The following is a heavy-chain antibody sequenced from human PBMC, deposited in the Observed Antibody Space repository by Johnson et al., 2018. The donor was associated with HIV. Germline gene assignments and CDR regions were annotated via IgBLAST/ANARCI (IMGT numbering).Heavy chain of an antibody. CDR1: GFSLSSYA. J-gene: IGHJ3*01. D-gene: IGHD6-19*01. CDR3: VRGGQWGATDAFDV. V-gene: IGHV3-30*04. CDR2: ISYDGSNK. Sequence: QVQLVESGGGVVQPGRSLRLSCAASGFSLSSYAMHWVRQAPGKGLEWVAVISYDGSNKYYADSVKGRFTLSRDNSKNTLYLQLSSLRTEDTAVYYCVRGGQWGATDAFDVWGQGTMVTVSS.